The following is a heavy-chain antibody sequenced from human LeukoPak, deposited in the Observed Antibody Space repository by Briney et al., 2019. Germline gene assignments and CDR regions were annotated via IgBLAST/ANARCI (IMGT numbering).Heavy chain of an antibody. CDR1: GFTFDDYG. D-gene: IGHD2-21*01. CDR2: VNWNGGST. Sequence: LGGSLRLSCAASGFTFDDYGMSWVRQAPGKGLEWVSGVNWNGGSTGYADSVKGRFTISRDNAKNSLYLQMNSLRAEDTALYYCARDPAYCGGETLTCGFDPWGQGTLVTVSS. J-gene: IGHJ5*02. V-gene: IGHV3-20*04. CDR3: ARDPAYCGGETLTCGFDP.